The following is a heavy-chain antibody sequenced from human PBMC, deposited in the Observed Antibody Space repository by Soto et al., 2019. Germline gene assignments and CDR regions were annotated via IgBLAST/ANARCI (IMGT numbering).Heavy chain of an antibody. CDR1: GFTFSTYS. Sequence: EVKLVESGGDLVQPGGSLRLACAASGFTFSTYSMNWVRQAPEKGLEWVSYISSRSYTIYYVDSVKGRFTIPRDNAKNSLYLQMNSLRDEDTAVYYCARGGSSSDNGMDVWGQGTTVTVSS. D-gene: IGHD6-6*01. J-gene: IGHJ6*02. CDR3: ARGGSSSDNGMDV. V-gene: IGHV3-48*02. CDR2: ISSRSYTI.